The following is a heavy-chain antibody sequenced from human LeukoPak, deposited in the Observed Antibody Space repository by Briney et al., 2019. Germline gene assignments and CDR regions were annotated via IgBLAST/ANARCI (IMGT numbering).Heavy chain of an antibody. Sequence: GRSLRLSCAASGFTFGTYDMHWVRQAAGTGLEWVAVVSYDGRKTSYAASVKGRFTISRNNSKNTVSLQMDSLRVEDTALFYCAKSMGRRVEEISSFDIWGQGIQVIVSS. J-gene: IGHJ4*02. CDR2: VSYDGRKT. D-gene: IGHD2/OR15-2a*01. V-gene: IGHV3-30*18. CDR1: GFTFGTYD. CDR3: AKSMGRRVEEISSFDI.